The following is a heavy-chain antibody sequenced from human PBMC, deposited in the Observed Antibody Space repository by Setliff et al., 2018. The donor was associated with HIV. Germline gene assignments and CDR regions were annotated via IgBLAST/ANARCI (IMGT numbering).Heavy chain of an antibody. CDR1: GFTFSSYA. V-gene: IGHV3-64*02. Sequence: LLLSCAASGFTFSSYAMHWVRQAPGKGLEYVSAISSNGGSTYYADSVKGRFTISRDNSKNTLYLQMGSLRAEDTAVYYCARRGDYYYYYAMDFWGQGTTVTVSS. J-gene: IGHJ6*02. CDR2: ISSNGGST. CDR3: ARRGDYYYYYAMDF. D-gene: IGHD3-10*01.